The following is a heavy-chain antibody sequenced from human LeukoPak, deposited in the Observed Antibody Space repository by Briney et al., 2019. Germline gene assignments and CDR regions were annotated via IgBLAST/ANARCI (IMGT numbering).Heavy chain of an antibody. CDR3: ARDDVTAIGLVQYDAFDI. Sequence: GGSLRLSCAASGFTFSSYSMNWVRQAPGKGLEWVSSISSSSSYIYYADSVKGRFTISRDNAKNSLYLQMNSLRAEDTAVYYCARDDVTAIGLVQYDAFDIWGQGTMVTVSS. D-gene: IGHD2-21*02. CDR1: GFTFSSYS. J-gene: IGHJ3*02. CDR2: ISSSSSYI. V-gene: IGHV3-21*01.